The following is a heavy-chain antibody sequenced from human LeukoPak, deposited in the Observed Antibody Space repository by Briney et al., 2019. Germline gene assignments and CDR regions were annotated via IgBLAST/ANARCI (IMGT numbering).Heavy chain of an antibody. V-gene: IGHV3-49*04. CDR3: TRSSSGWYSDY. J-gene: IGHJ4*02. Sequence: GGSLRLSCAASGFTFSSYAMSWVRQAPGMGLEWVGFIRSKAYGGTTEYAASVKGRFIISRDDFKSIAYLQMNSLKTEDTAVYYCTRSSSGWYSDYWGQGTLVTVSS. CDR1: GFTFSSYA. D-gene: IGHD6-19*01. CDR2: IRSKAYGGTT.